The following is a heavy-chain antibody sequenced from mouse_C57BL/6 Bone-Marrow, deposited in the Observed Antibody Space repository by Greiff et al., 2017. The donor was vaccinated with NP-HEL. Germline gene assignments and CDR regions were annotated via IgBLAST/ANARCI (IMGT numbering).Heavy chain of an antibody. CDR2: IRLKSDNYAT. CDR3: TNYYGSSYDWYFDV. V-gene: IGHV6-3*01. D-gene: IGHD1-1*01. Sequence: EVKVEESGGGLVQPGGSMKLSCVASGFTFSNYWMNWVRQSPEKGLEWVAQIRLKSDNYATHYAESVKGRFTISRDDSKSSVYLQMNNLRAEDTGIYYCTNYYGSSYDWYFDVWGTGTTVTGSS. CDR1: GFTFSNYW. J-gene: IGHJ1*03.